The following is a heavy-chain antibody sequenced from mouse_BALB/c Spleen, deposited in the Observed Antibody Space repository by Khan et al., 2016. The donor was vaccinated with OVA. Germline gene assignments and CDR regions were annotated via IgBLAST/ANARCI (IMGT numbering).Heavy chain of an antibody. Sequence: QVQLKQSGAELAKPGASVKMSCKASGYTFTSYWMHWVKQRPGQGLEWIGYINPSTGYTVYNQRFKDKATLTADKSSSTAYMQLSSLTSEESAVYDCAIHGSSSAWLTYWGQGTLVTVSA. V-gene: IGHV1-7*01. CDR1: GYTFTSYW. CDR3: AIHGSSSAWLTY. J-gene: IGHJ3*01. CDR2: INPSTGYT. D-gene: IGHD1-1*01.